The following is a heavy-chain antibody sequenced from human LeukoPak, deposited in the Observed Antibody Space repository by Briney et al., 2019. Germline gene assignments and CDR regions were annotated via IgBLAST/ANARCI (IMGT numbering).Heavy chain of an antibody. Sequence: PGGSLRLSCAASGFTFSSYGMHWVRQAPGKGLEWVAFIRYDGSNKYYADSVKGRFTISRDNSKNTLYLHVNSLRPEDTAVYYCASLEDAFDIWGQGTMVTVSS. CDR2: IRYDGSNK. V-gene: IGHV3-30*02. CDR3: ASLEDAFDI. J-gene: IGHJ3*02. CDR1: GFTFSSYG. D-gene: IGHD3-3*01.